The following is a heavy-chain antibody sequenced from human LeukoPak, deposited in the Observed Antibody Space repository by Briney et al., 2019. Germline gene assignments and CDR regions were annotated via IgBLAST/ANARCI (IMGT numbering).Heavy chain of an antibody. D-gene: IGHD3-22*01. CDR3: ARRRYYDSSGYLE. CDR2: IYYSGRT. J-gene: IGHJ1*01. CDR1: GDSVSRSDSY. Sequence: SETLSLTCTIFGDSVSRSDSYWDWIRQPPGKGLEWIGTIYYSGRTYYSPSLKSRVTLSIDMSNNQFSLILSSVTAADTTLYFCARRRYYDSSGYLEWGQGTLVTVSS. V-gene: IGHV4-39*01.